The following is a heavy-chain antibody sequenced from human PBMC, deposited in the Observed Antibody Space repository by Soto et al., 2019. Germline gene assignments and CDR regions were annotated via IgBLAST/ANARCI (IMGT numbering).Heavy chain of an antibody. CDR1: GYTFTSYG. CDR2: ISAYNGNT. J-gene: IGHJ6*02. CDR3: ARDFARRYDTLTGYQSGGWYYYCGMDV. V-gene: IGHV1-18*01. D-gene: IGHD3-9*01. Sequence: ASVKVSCKASGYTFTSYGISWVRQAPGQGLEWMGWISAYNGNTNYAQKLQGRVTMTTDTSTSTAYMELRSLRSDDTAVYYCARDFARRYDTLTGYQSGGWYYYCGMDVWG.